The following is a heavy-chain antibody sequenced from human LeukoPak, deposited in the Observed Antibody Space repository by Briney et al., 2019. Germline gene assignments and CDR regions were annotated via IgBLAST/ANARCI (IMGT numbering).Heavy chain of an antibody. CDR3: ARITDLTIFGVVLISGFFDY. V-gene: IGHV1-2*02. D-gene: IGHD3-3*01. CDR2: INPNSGAT. CDR1: GYTFTGYY. Sequence: ASVKVSCKASGYTFTGYYMHWVRQAPGQGHEWMGWINPNSGATNYTQNFQGRVTMTRDTSISTAYMELSRLRSDDTAVYYCARITDLTIFGVVLISGFFDYWGQGTLVTVSS. J-gene: IGHJ4*02.